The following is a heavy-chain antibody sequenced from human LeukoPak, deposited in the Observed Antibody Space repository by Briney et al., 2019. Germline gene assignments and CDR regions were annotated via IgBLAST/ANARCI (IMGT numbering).Heavy chain of an antibody. CDR1: GFTFSSYW. CDR2: IKQDGSEK. V-gene: IGHV3-7*01. CDR3: ARESRYDILTGYFDY. Sequence: PGGSLRLSCAASGFTFSSYWMSWVRQAPGKGLEWVANIKQDGSEKCYVDSVKGRFTISRDNAKNSLYLQMNSLRAEDTAVYYCARESRYDILTGYFDYWGQGTLVTVSS. J-gene: IGHJ4*02. D-gene: IGHD3-9*01.